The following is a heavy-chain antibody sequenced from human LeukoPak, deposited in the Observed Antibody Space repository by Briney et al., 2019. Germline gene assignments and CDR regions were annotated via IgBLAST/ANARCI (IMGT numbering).Heavy chain of an antibody. V-gene: IGHV4-59*08. D-gene: IGHD1-7*01. CDR1: GGSISSYY. Sequence: SETLSLTCTVSGGSISSYYWSWIRQPPGRGLEWIGYIYYTGSTNYNPSLKSRVTISVDTSKNQFSLKLSSVTAADTAVYYCARQGTGELDFGYWGQGTLVTVSS. J-gene: IGHJ4*02. CDR3: ARQGTGELDFGY. CDR2: IYYTGST.